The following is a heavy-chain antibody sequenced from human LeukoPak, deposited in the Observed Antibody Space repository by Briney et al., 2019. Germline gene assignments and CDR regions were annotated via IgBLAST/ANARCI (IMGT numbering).Heavy chain of an antibody. CDR1: GFTVSSNY. D-gene: IGHD3-22*01. V-gene: IGHV3-66*01. Sequence: GGSLRLSCAASGFTVSSNYMSCVRQAPGKGLEWVSVIYSGGSTYHADSVKGRFTISRDNSKNTLYLHMNSLRAEDTAVYYCARGSGGYYDSGRSYYYGMDVWGQGTTVTVSS. J-gene: IGHJ6*02. CDR3: ARGSGGYYDSGRSYYYGMDV. CDR2: IYSGGST.